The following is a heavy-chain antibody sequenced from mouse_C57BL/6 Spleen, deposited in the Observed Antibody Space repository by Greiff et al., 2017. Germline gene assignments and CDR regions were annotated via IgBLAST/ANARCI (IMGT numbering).Heavy chain of an antibody. CDR2: IYPGDGDT. Sequence: QVQLQQSGPELVKPGASVKISCKASGYAFSSSWMNWVKQRPGKGLEWIGRIYPGDGDTNYNGKFKGKATLTADKSSSTAYMQLSSLTSEDSAVYFCARGLSTTVVVDYWGQGTTLTVSS. CDR3: ARGLSTTVVVDY. V-gene: IGHV1-82*01. D-gene: IGHD1-1*01. J-gene: IGHJ2*01. CDR1: GYAFSSSW.